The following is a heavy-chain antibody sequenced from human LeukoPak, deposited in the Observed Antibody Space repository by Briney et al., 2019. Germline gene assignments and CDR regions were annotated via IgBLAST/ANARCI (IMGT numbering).Heavy chain of an antibody. CDR2: ISSSSSYI. V-gene: IGHV3-21*01. Sequence: PGGSLRLSCAASGFTFSSYSMNWVRKAPGKGLEWVSSISSSSSYIYYADSVKGRFTSFRDNTKNSMYLQMNSLRAEDTAVYYFAREYYDSSGYYHYWGQGTLVTVSS. CDR3: AREYYDSSGYYHY. J-gene: IGHJ4*02. CDR1: GFTFSSYS. D-gene: IGHD3-22*01.